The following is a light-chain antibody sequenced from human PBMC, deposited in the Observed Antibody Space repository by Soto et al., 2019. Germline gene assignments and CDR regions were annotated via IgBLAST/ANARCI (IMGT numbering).Light chain of an antibody. Sequence: QPVLTQSSSASASLGSSVKLTCTLSSGHSSYSIAWHQQQPEKAPRYLMKVEGSGNYNKGNGVPDRFSGSSSGADRYLTISTLQFEDEADYYCETWDSNTRVFGGGTKRTVL. V-gene: IGLV4-60*02. CDR1: SGHSSYS. CDR2: VEGSGNY. CDR3: ETWDSNTRV. J-gene: IGLJ3*02.